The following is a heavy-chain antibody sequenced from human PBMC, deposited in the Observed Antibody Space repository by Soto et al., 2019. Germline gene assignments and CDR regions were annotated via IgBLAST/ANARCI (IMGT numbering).Heavy chain of an antibody. D-gene: IGHD1-26*01. CDR3: VREGAKTLRGWFEP. CDR1: GASISGFY. J-gene: IGHJ5*02. CDR2: IYATGTT. V-gene: IGHV4-4*07. Sequence: SETLSLTCTVSGASISGFYWSWIRKSAGKGLEWIGRIYATGTTDYNPSLKSRVMMSVDTSKKQFSLKLRSVTAADTAVYYCVREGAKTLRGWFEPWGQGNSVTVSS.